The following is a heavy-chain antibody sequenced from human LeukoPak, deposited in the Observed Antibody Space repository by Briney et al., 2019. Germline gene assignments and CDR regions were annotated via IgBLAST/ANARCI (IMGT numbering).Heavy chain of an antibody. CDR1: GFTFSDYY. J-gene: IGHJ3*02. Sequence: GGSLRLSCAASGFTFSDYYMSWIRQAPGKGLGWVSYISSSGSTIYYADSVKGRFTISRDNAKNSLYLQMNSPRAEDTAVYYCARDWHSSGWYLSRDAFDIRGQGTMVTVSS. D-gene: IGHD6-19*01. V-gene: IGHV3-11*04. CDR3: ARDWHSSGWYLSRDAFDI. CDR2: ISSSGSTI.